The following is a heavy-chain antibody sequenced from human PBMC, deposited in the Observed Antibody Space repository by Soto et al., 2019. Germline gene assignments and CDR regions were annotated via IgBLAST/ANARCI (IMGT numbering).Heavy chain of an antibody. D-gene: IGHD1-26*01. Sequence: SETLSLTCTVSGGSISSYYWSWIRQPPGKGLEWIGYIYYSGSTNYNPSLKSRVTISVDTSKNQFSLKLSSVTAADTAVYYCARGVGTYYFDYWGQGTLVTVSS. J-gene: IGHJ4*02. CDR1: GGSISSYY. CDR3: ARGVGTYYFDY. CDR2: IYYSGST. V-gene: IGHV4-59*01.